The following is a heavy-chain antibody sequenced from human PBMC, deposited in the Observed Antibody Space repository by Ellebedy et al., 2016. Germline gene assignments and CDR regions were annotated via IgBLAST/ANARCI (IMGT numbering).Heavy chain of an antibody. CDR3: ARGHSSGYYYVPEN. CDR2: MNPNSGNT. Sequence: ASVKVSXXASGGTFSSYAINWVRQATGQGLEWMGWMNPNSGNTGYAQKFQGRVTMTRNTSISTAYMELSSLRSEDTAVYYCARGHSSGYYYVPENWGQGTLVTVSS. D-gene: IGHD3-22*01. J-gene: IGHJ4*02. V-gene: IGHV1-8*02. CDR1: GGTFSSYA.